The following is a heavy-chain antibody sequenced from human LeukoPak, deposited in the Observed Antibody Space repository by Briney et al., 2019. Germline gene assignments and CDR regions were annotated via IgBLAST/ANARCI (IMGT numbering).Heavy chain of an antibody. CDR1: GGSISSYY. CDR2: IYYSGNT. D-gene: IGHD3-10*01. CDR3: ARDRDYYGSGSSYFDY. J-gene: IGHJ4*02. V-gene: IGHV4-59*01. Sequence: SETLSLTCTVSGGSISSYYWSWTRQPPGKGLEWIGYIYYSGNTNYNPSLKSRLTVSIDTSKNQFSLKLTSVTAADTAMYYCARDRDYYGSGSSYFDYWGQGTLVTVSS.